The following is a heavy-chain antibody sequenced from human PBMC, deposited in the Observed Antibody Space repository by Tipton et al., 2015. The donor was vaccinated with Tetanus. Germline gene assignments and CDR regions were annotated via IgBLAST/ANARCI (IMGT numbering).Heavy chain of an antibody. CDR2: ISSDGNDT. V-gene: IGHV3-30*18. CDR3: GKQNGGRWVVDH. Sequence: SLRLSCAASGFSFSGYGMHWVRQAPGKGLDWVSLISSDGNDTYSADSVKGRFTISRDNSKNTLYLQMNSLRAEDTAVYYCGKQNGGRWVVDHWGQGTLVTVSS. D-gene: IGHD4-23*01. CDR1: GFSFSGYG. J-gene: IGHJ4*02.